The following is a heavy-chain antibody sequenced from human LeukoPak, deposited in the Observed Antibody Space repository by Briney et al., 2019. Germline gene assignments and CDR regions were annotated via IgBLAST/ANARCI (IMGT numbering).Heavy chain of an antibody. CDR2: IYYSGST. CDR3: ARVEKGYYYGSGSPASPYYFDY. D-gene: IGHD3-10*01. J-gene: IGHJ4*02. CDR1: GGSISSYY. Sequence: SETLSLTCTVSGGSISSYYWSWIRQPPGKGLEWIGYIYYSGSTNYNPSLKSRVTISVDTSKNQFSLKLSSVTAADTAVYYCARVEKGYYYGSGSPASPYYFDYWGQGTLVTVSS. V-gene: IGHV4-59*01.